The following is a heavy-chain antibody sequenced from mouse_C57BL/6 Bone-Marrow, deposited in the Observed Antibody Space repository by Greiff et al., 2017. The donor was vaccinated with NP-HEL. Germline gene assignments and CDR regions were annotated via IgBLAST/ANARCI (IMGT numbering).Heavy chain of an antibody. CDR1: GFTFSDYY. V-gene: IGHV5-16*01. J-gene: IGHJ4*01. Sequence: EVMLVESEGGLVQPGSSMKLSCTASGFTFSDYYMAWVRQVPEKGLEWVANINYDGSSTYYLDSLKSRFIISRDNAKNILYLQMSSLKSEDTATYYCARGYYDGYYYAMDYWGQGTSVTVSS. CDR3: ARGYYDGYYYAMDY. CDR2: INYDGSST. D-gene: IGHD2-3*01.